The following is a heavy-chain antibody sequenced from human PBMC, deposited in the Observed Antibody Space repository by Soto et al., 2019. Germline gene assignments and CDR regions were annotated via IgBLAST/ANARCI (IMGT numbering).Heavy chain of an antibody. Sequence: QLQLQESGPGLVRPSEALSLTCAVSGGSVSSSSYYWGWIRQPPGKGLEWIGSIYYSGSTYYNPSPKSRVTLSVDTSKNQFSLKLSSVTAADTAVYYCARLPWAASGAGGFDYWGQGTHVTVSS. D-gene: IGHD3-16*01. CDR2: IYYSGST. J-gene: IGHJ4*02. V-gene: IGHV4-39*01. CDR3: ARLPWAASGAGGFDY. CDR1: GGSVSSSSYY.